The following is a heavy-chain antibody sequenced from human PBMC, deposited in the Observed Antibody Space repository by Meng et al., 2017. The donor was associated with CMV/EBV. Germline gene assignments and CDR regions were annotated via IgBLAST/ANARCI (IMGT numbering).Heavy chain of an antibody. Sequence: GGSLRLSCAASGFTFDDYGMSWVRQAPGKGLEWVSVIYSGGSSTYYADSVKGRFTISRDNSKNTLYLQMNSLRAEDTAVYYCAKPSTRDGYNYDYWGQGTLVTVSS. CDR2: IYSGGSST. CDR1: GFTFDDYG. CDR3: AKPSTRDGYNYDY. J-gene: IGHJ4*02. D-gene: IGHD5-24*01. V-gene: IGHV3-23*03.